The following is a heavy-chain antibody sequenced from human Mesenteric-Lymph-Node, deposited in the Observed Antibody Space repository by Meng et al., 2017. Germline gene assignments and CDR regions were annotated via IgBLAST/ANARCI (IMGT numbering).Heavy chain of an antibody. CDR3: AREPAPYYDFWSGYYIAGAFDI. Sequence: GESLKISCAASGFTFSSYWMHWVRQAPGKGLVWVSRINSDGSSTSYADSVKGRFTISRDSAKNTLYLQMNSLRAEDTAVYYCAREPAPYYDFWSGYYIAGAFDIWGQGTMVTVSS. CDR1: GFTFSSYW. CDR2: INSDGSST. V-gene: IGHV3-74*01. D-gene: IGHD3-3*01. J-gene: IGHJ3*02.